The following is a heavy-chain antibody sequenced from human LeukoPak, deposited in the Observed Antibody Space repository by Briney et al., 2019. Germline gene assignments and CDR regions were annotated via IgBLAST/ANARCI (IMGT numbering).Heavy chain of an antibody. D-gene: IGHD3-9*01. J-gene: IGHJ4*02. CDR2: INPSGGST. CDR3: AGVRTGSAFDY. Sequence: ASVKVSCKASGYTFTSYYMHWVRQAPGQGLEWMGIINPSGGSTSYAQKFQGRVTMTRDTSTSTVYKELSSLRSEDTAVYYCAGVRTGSAFDYWGQGTLVTVSS. CDR1: GYTFTSYY. V-gene: IGHV1-46*01.